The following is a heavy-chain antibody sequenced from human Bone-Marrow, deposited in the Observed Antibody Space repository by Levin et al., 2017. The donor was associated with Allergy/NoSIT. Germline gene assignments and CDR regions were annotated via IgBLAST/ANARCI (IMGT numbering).Heavy chain of an antibody. V-gene: IGHV3-7*03. CDR3: AREAYDFWSGYPFDY. CDR2: IKQDGSEK. D-gene: IGHD3-3*01. J-gene: IGHJ4*02. CDR1: GFTFSSYW. Sequence: GGSLRLSCAASGFTFSSYWMSWVRQAPGKGLEWVANIKQDGSEKYYVDSVKGRFTISRDNAKNSLYLQMNSLRAEDTAVYYCAREAYDFWSGYPFDYWGQGTLVTVSS.